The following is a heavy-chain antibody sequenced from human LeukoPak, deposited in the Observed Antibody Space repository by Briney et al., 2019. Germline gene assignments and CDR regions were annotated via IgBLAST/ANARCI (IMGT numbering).Heavy chain of an antibody. CDR3: AAYYYDSSGYYNFDY. J-gene: IGHJ4*02. D-gene: IGHD3-22*01. V-gene: IGHV1-69*04. Sequence: VKVSCKASGGTFSRYAISWVRQAPGQGLEWMGRIIPILGIANYAQKFQGRVTITADKSTSTAYMELSSLRSEDTAVYYCAAYYYDSSGYYNFDYWGQGTLVTVSS. CDR1: GGTFSRYA. CDR2: IIPILGIA.